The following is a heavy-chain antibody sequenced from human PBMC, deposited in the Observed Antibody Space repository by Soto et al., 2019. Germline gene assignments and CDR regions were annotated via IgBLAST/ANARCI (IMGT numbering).Heavy chain of an antibody. D-gene: IGHD2-21*01. CDR2: IFYSGST. CDR3: ASALYPGHALWYCDY. CDR1: GCSISSSSYY. V-gene: IGHV4-39*01. Sequence: PADTLSLPFTVSGCSISSSSYYWGWIRQPPGKGLEWIGSIFYSGSTYYNPSLKSRVTISVDTSKKQFSLKLSSVTAADTAVYYCASALYPGHALWYCDYWGPGTLGTVSS. J-gene: IGHJ4*02.